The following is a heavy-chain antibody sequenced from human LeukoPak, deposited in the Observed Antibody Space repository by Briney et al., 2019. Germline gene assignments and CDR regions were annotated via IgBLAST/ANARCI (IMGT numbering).Heavy chain of an antibody. CDR3: AKDEGGTGGDHDY. Sequence: PGGSLRLSCAASGFTVSSNYMSWVRQAPGKGLEWVSAISGSGGSTYYADSVKGRFTISRDNSKNTLYLQMNSLRAEDTAVYYCAKDEGGTGGDHDYWGQGTLVTVSS. CDR1: GFTVSSNY. J-gene: IGHJ4*02. V-gene: IGHV3-23*01. CDR2: ISGSGGST. D-gene: IGHD2-21*02.